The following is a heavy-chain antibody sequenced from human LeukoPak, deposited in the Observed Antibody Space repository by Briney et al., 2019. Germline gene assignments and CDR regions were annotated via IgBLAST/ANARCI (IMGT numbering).Heavy chain of an antibody. CDR3: ARRKGPYGSGTYYDS. V-gene: IGHV3-20*04. J-gene: IGHJ4*02. CDR2: VSWNGAYT. CDR1: GFPFDDYG. Sequence: PRGSLRLSCAASGFPFDDYGMSWVRLAPGKGLEWVSGVSWNGAYTEYADSVRGRFTISRDNAKKSLYLQMNSLRVDDTALYYCARRKGPYGSGTYYDSWGQGTLVSVSS. D-gene: IGHD3-10*01.